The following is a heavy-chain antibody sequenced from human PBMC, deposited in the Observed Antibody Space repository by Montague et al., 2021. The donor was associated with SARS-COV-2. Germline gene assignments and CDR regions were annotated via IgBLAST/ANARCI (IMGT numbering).Heavy chain of an antibody. CDR2: IYYSGNT. V-gene: IGHV4-39*07. J-gene: IGHJ6*02. Sequence: SETLSLTCTVSGGSISSSSYYWGWIRQPPGKGLEWIGSIYYSGNTXYKPSLKSRVTISVDTSKNQFSLKLSSVTAADTAVYYCARVGRQQLVRLSGMDVWGQGATVTVSS. CDR3: ARVGRQQLVRLSGMDV. D-gene: IGHD6-13*01. CDR1: GGSISSSSYY.